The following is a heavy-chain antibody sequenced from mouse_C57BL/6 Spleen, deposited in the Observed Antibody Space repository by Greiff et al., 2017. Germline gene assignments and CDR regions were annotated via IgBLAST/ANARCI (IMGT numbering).Heavy chain of an antibody. J-gene: IGHJ2*01. CDR2: IDPETGGT. CDR3: TRSKGNSYYDY. V-gene: IGHV1-15*01. D-gene: IGHD2-1*01. CDR1: GYTFTDYE. Sequence: QVHVKQSGAELVRPGASVTLSCKASGYTFTDYEMHWVKQTPVHGLEWIGAIDPETGGTAYNQKFKGKAILTADKSSSTDYMELRSLPSEDSAVYYCTRSKGNSYYDYWGQGTTLTVSS.